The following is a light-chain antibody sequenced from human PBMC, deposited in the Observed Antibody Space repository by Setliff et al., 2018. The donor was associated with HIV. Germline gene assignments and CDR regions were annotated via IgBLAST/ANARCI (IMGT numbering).Light chain of an antibody. CDR3: SSYTTSSILD. Sequence: QSALTQPASVSGSPGQSITISCTGSSRDIGYFNYVSCYQQHPNKAPKLIIYDVNRRPSGVSDRFSGPKSGNTASLSISGLQAEDEADYYCSSYTTSSILDFGTGTKVTVL. V-gene: IGLV2-14*03. J-gene: IGLJ1*01. CDR1: SRDIGYFNY. CDR2: DVN.